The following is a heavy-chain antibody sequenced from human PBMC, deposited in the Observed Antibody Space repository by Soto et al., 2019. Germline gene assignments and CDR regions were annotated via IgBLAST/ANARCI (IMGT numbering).Heavy chain of an antibody. D-gene: IGHD6-19*01. V-gene: IGHV3-48*04. CDR2: ISTSSSTK. CDR3: ARDGQWLPRDGLRSSYYFDY. J-gene: IGHJ4*02. Sequence: GGSLRLSCAGSGFTFSLYNMNWVRQAPGKGLERISYISTSSSTKYYADSVKGRFTISRDNAKNSLFLQMDSLRGEDTAVYYCARDGQWLPRDGLRSSYYFDYWGQGTLVTVSS. CDR1: GFTFSLYN.